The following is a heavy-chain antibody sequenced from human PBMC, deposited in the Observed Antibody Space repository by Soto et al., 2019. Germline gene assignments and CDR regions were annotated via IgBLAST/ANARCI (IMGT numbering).Heavy chain of an antibody. CDR2: ISYSGST. CDR1: SDSISSYY. V-gene: IGHV4-59*01. D-gene: IGHD4-17*01. J-gene: IGHJ4*02. Sequence: PSETLSLTCTVSSDSISSYYWSWIRQPPGRRLEWTGYISYSGSTDYNPSLKSRVTISGDTSKNQFSLKVSSVTAADTAVYYCARDFYGDYGGIDYWGQGTLVTVSS. CDR3: ARDFYGDYGGIDY.